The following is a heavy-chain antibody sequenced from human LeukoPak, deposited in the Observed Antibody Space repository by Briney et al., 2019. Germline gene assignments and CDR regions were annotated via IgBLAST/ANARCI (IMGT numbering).Heavy chain of an antibody. D-gene: IGHD3-3*01. V-gene: IGHV4-38-2*01. CDR3: ARHNNYDFWSGYFDY. Sequence: PSETLSLTCAVSGYSISSGYYWGWIRQRPGKGLEWIGSIYHSGSTYYNPSLKSRVTISVDTSKNQFSLKLSSVIAADTAVYYCARHNNYDFWSGYFDYWGQGTLVTVSS. CDR1: GYSISSGYY. CDR2: IYHSGST. J-gene: IGHJ4*02.